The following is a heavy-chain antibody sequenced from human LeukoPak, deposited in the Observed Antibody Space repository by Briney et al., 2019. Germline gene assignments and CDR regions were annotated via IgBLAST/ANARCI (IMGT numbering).Heavy chain of an antibody. CDR3: ARLKGNDAFDI. V-gene: IGHV5-51*01. J-gene: IGHJ3*02. CDR2: MYPGDTDA. CDR1: GNSFTSYW. Sequence: GESLKISCKGSGNSFTSYWIGWVRQMPGKGLECMGIMYPGDTDARYSPSFQGQVTISADKSISTAYLQWSSLKASDTAMYYCARLKGNDAFDIWGQGTMVTVSS. D-gene: IGHD4-23*01.